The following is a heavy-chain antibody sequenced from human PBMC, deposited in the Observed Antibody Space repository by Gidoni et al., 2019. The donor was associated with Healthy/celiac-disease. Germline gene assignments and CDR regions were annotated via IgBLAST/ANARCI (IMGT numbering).Heavy chain of an antibody. CDR3: AIDRGVVVPAATPNWFDP. CDR1: GFTFRTYA. CDR2: ISDGVSNK. D-gene: IGHD2-2*01. J-gene: IGHJ5*02. V-gene: IGHV3-30*04. Sequence: QVQLVEFGGGVVQPGRSLRLSWSAPGFTFRTYALHWVREAPGKGLGWVAVISDGVSNKYVADSLKVRFTISRDNSKNTLYLQMNSLRAEDTAVYYCAIDRGVVVPAATPNWFDPWGQGTLVTVSS.